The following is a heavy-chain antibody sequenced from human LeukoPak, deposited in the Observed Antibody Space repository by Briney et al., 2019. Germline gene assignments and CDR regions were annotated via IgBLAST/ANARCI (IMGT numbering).Heavy chain of an antibody. D-gene: IGHD3-10*01. CDR3: ARAHGLGAAGYYFDY. J-gene: IGHJ4*02. CDR1: GYIFTGYY. V-gene: IGHV1-2*02. Sequence: GASVKVSCRASGYIFTGYYMHWVRQAPGQGLEWMGWINPNFGNTNYSQKFQGRVTMTRDTSISTAYMELSRLRSDDTAVYYCARAHGLGAAGYYFDYWGQGTLVTVSS. CDR2: INPNFGNT.